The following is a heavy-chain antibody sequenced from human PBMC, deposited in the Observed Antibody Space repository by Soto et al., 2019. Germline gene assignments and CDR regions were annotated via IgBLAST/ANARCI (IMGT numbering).Heavy chain of an antibody. V-gene: IGHV3-30*18. CDR1: GFTFSSYG. CDR3: AKAAWEPYYYYYGMDV. CDR2: ISYDGSNK. J-gene: IGHJ6*02. D-gene: IGHD1-26*01. Sequence: QVQLVESGGGVVQPGRSLRLSCAASGFTFSSYGMHWVRQAPGKGLEWVAVISYDGSNKYYADSVKGRFTISRDNSKNTLELQMNSLRAEDTAVYYCAKAAWEPYYYYYGMDVWDQGTTVTVSS.